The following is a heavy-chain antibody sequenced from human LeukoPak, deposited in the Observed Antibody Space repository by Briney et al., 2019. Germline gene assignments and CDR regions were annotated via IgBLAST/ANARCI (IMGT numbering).Heavy chain of an antibody. V-gene: IGHV3-30*02. J-gene: IGHJ3*02. CDR3: ARDLPEVVYGSGSYHDAFDI. Sequence: TGRSLRLSCAASGFTFSSYGMHWVRQAPGKGLEWVAFIRYDGSNKYYADSVKGRFTISRDNSKNTLYLQMNSLRSDDTAVYYCARDLPEVVYGSGSYHDAFDIWGQGTMVTVSS. CDR1: GFTFSSYG. CDR2: IRYDGSNK. D-gene: IGHD3-10*01.